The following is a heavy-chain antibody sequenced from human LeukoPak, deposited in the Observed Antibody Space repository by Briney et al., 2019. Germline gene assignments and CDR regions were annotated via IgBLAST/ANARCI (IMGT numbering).Heavy chain of an antibody. CDR3: AKDVASSDYYYGPGDY. D-gene: IGHD3-22*01. J-gene: IGHJ4*02. V-gene: IGHV3-23*01. Sequence: GGSLRLSCAASGFTFSNYAMSWVRQAPGKGLEWVSGISGSGANTYHADSVKGRFTISRDNSKNTLYLQMNSLRAEDTAVYYCAKDVASSDYYYGPGDYWGQGTLVTVSS. CDR2: ISGSGANT. CDR1: GFTFSNYA.